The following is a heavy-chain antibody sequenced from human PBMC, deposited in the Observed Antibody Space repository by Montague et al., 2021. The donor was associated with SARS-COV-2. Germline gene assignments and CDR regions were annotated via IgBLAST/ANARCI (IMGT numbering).Heavy chain of an antibody. CDR1: GGSFSGYC. V-gene: IGHV4-34*01. Sequence: SETLSLTCAVYGGSFSGYCWSWIRQPPGKGLEWIGEVNHRGNTNYNPSLKSRVTISLDTSNNHFSLKLSSVTAADTAVYYCARGPPHGVAADPPFDLWGQGTLVTVSS. J-gene: IGHJ4*02. CDR2: VNHRGNT. D-gene: IGHD2-2*01. CDR3: ARGPPHGVAADPPFDL.